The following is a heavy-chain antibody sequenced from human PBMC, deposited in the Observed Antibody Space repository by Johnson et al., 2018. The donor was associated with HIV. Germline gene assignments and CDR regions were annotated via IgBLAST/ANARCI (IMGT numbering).Heavy chain of an antibody. D-gene: IGHD3-16*01. Sequence: QVQLVESGGGVVQPGRSLRLSCAASGFTFSSYGMHWVRQAPGKGLEWVAVISYDGNNTYYADSVKGRFTISRDNSKNKLYLQMNSLRAEDTAVYYCAKPMGGDDAFDIWGQGTTVTVSS. CDR3: AKPMGGDDAFDI. CDR1: GFTFSSYG. J-gene: IGHJ3*02. CDR2: ISYDGNNT. V-gene: IGHV3-30*18.